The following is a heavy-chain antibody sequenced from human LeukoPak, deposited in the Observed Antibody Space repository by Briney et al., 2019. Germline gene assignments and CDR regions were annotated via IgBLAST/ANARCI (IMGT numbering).Heavy chain of an antibody. CDR3: ARSDSSGYYYFDY. J-gene: IGHJ4*02. CDR2: ISGSGGST. V-gene: IGHV3-23*01. CDR1: GFTFSSYA. D-gene: IGHD3-22*01. Sequence: GGSLRLSCVASGFTFSSYAMSWVRQAPGKGLEWVSAISGSGGSTYYADSVKGRFTISRDNSKNTLYLQMNSLRAEDTAVYYCARSDSSGYYYFDYWGQGTLVTVSS.